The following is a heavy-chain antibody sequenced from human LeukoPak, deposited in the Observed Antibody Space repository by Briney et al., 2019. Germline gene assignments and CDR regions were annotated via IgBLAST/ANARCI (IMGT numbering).Heavy chain of an antibody. D-gene: IGHD6-19*01. J-gene: IGHJ5*02. CDR3: ARDLRQWLVLNWFDP. CDR2: ISYDGSNK. V-gene: IGHV3-30-3*01. Sequence: GRSLRLSCAASGFTFSSYAMHWVRQAPGKGLEWVAVISYDGSNKYYADSVKGRFTISRDNSKNTLYLQMNSLRAEDTAVYYCARDLRQWLVLNWFDPWGQGTLVTVSS. CDR1: GFTFSSYA.